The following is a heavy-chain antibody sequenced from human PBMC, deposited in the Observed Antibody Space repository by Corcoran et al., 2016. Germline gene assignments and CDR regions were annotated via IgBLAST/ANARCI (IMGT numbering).Heavy chain of an antibody. CDR1: SVSNAW. D-gene: IGHD3-22*01. V-gene: IGHV3-15*07. CDR2: IKSKTDGGTT. Sequence: SVSNAWMNWVRQAPGKGLEWVGRIKSKTDGGTTDYAAPVKGRFTISRDDSKNKLYLQMNSLKTEDTAVYYCNTHPHTYYYDSTSGRAFDIWGQGTMVTVSS. J-gene: IGHJ3*02. CDR3: NTHPHTYYYDSTSGRAFDI.